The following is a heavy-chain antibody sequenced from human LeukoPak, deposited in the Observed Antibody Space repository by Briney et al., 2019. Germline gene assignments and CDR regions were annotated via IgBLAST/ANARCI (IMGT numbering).Heavy chain of an antibody. V-gene: IGHV4-39*01. CDR1: GASISSNSYY. CDR2: MSYGGST. D-gene: IGHD6-6*01. J-gene: IGHJ4*02. CDR3: ARHPLAAHHRVDY. Sequence: KPSETLSLTCTVSGASISSNSYYWGWIRQPPGKELEWVGSMSYGGSTYYNPSLKSRVTMSVDTSKNQFSLKLTSVTAADTAVYHCARHPLAAHHRVDYWGQGTLVTVSS.